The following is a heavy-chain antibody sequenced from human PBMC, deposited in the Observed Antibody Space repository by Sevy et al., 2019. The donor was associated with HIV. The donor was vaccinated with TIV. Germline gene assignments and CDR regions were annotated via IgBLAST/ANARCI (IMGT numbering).Heavy chain of an antibody. CDR1: GFIFNSYA. J-gene: IGHJ4*01. CDR3: RGMGTTTAFDY. CDR2: ISGSGGST. D-gene: IGHD1-26*01. V-gene: IGHV3-23*01. Sequence: GALRLSCAASGFIFNSYAMSWVRQAPGKGLEWVASISGSGGSTYYADSVKGRVTISRDNFRRMMDLQMNSLRAEDTAVYYCRGMGTTTAFDYWGHGTLVTVSS.